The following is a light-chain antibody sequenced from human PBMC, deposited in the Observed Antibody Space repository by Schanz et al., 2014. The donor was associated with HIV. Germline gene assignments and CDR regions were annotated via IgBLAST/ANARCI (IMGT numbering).Light chain of an antibody. Sequence: EIVLTQSPATLSLSPGERATLSCRASQSVSYYLAWYQQKPGQAPRLLIYGASSRATGIPDRFSGSGSGTDFTLTISRLEPEDFAVYYCQQYGGSPPYTFGRGTKLEIK. CDR2: GAS. CDR1: QSVSYY. J-gene: IGKJ2*01. V-gene: IGKV3-20*01. CDR3: QQYGGSPPYT.